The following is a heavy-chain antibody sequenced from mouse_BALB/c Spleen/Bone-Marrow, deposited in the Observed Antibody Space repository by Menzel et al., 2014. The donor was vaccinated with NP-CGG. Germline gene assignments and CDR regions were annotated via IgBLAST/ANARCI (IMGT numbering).Heavy chain of an antibody. CDR3: TRTYDGRTWSAY. J-gene: IGHJ3*01. Sequence: VQLQQSGAELVRPGASVKLSCKASGYTFTNYWINWVKQRPGQGLEWIGNIYPSDSYTNYNQKFKDKATLTVDKSSSTAYMQLSSPTSEYSAVGDGTRTYDGRTWSAYGGHGSLATVPA. CDR1: GYTFTNYW. D-gene: IGHD2-3*01. CDR2: IYPSDSYT. V-gene: IGHV1-69*02.